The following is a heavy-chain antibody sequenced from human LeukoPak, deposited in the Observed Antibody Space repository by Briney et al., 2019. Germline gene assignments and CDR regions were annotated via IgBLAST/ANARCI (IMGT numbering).Heavy chain of an antibody. J-gene: IGHJ4*02. V-gene: IGHV1-69*05. Sequence: SVKVPCKASGITFNHCTFSWVRQAPGQGLEWMGRIIPIFGTADYAQKFQGRVTMTTDESTNTAYMELSSLRSEDTAVYYCAREPVPRSSGLQYWGQGTLVTVSS. CDR1: GITFNHCT. CDR3: AREPVPRSSGLQY. D-gene: IGHD3-22*01. CDR2: IIPIFGTA.